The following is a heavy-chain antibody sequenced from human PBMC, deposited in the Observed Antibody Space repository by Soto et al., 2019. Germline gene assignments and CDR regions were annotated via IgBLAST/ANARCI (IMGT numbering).Heavy chain of an antibody. CDR2: IGPDGSST. V-gene: IGHV3-74*01. CDR3: ARDNNWSYDY. D-gene: IGHD1-1*01. CDR1: GFTFTRPW. J-gene: IGHJ4*02. Sequence: PGGSLRLCSAASGFTFTRPWMHWVRQAPGKGLVWVSHIGPDGSSTRDADSVQGRFTVSRDNARNTLYLQMNSLRDEDTAVYYCARDNNWSYDYWGQGILVTV.